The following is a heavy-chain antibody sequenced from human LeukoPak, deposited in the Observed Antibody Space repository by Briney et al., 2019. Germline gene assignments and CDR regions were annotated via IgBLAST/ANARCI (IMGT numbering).Heavy chain of an antibody. CDR2: ISAYNGNT. D-gene: IGHD3-3*01. J-gene: IGHJ5*02. CDR1: GYTFTSYG. CDR3: ARDRERFLEWLLDWFDP. V-gene: IGHV1-18*01. Sequence: GASVKVSCKASGYTFTSYGISWVRQAPGQGLEWMGWISAYNGNTNYAQELQGRVTMTTDTSTSTAYMELRSLRSDDTAVYYCARDRERFLEWLLDWFDPWGQGTLDTVSS.